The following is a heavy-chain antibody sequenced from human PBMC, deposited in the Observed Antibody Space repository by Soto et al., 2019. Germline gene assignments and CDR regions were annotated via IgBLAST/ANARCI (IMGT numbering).Heavy chain of an antibody. CDR2: IIPIFGTA. D-gene: IGHD3-9*01. V-gene: IGHV1-69*13. CDR1: GGTFSSYA. Sequence: VASVKVSCKASGGTFSSYAISWVRQAPGQGLEWMGGIIPIFGTANYAQKFQGRVTITADESTSTAYMELSSLRSEDTAVYYCARNLLEDYDILTGPDNSYYGMDVWGQGTTVTVSS. J-gene: IGHJ6*02. CDR3: ARNLLEDYDILTGPDNSYYGMDV.